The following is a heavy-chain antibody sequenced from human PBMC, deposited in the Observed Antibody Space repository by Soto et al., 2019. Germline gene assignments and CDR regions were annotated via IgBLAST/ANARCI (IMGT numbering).Heavy chain of an antibody. J-gene: IGHJ4*02. CDR1: GFTFSSYS. CDR2: ISSSSSTI. D-gene: IGHD4-17*01. V-gene: IGHV3-48*02. Sequence: EVQLVESGGGLVQPGGSLRLSCAASGFTFSSYSMNWVRQAPGKGLEWVSYISSSSSTIYYADSVKGRFTISSDNAKNSLYLQMNSLRDEYTAVYYCARDLVWMTTYFDYWGQGTLVTVSS. CDR3: ARDLVWMTTYFDY.